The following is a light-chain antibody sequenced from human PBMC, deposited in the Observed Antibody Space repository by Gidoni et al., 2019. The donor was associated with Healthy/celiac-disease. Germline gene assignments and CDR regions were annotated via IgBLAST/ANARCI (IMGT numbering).Light chain of an antibody. CDR1: KLGDKY. J-gene: IGLJ2*01. CDR3: QAWDSSTAEVV. Sequence: SYELTQPPSVSVSHGQTASITCSGDKLGDKYACWYQQKPGQSPVLVIYQDSKRPSGIPERFSGSNSGNTATLTISGTQAMDEADYYCQAWDSSTAEVVFGGGTKLTVL. CDR2: QDS. V-gene: IGLV3-1*01.